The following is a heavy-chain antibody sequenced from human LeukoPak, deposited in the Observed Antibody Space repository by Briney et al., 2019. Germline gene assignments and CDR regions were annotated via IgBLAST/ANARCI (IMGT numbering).Heavy chain of an antibody. Sequence: SETLSLTCTVSGGSISSYYWSWIRQPPGKGLEWNGYIYYSGSTNYNPSLKSRVTISVDTSKNQFSLKLSSVTAADTAVYYCASFGGTMDYWGQGTLVTVSS. CDR1: GGSISSYY. CDR2: IYYSGST. J-gene: IGHJ4*02. D-gene: IGHD3-16*01. CDR3: ASFGGTMDY. V-gene: IGHV4-59*01.